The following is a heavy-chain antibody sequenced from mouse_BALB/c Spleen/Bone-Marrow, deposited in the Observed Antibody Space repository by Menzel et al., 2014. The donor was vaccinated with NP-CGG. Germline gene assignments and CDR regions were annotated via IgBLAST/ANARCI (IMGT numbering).Heavy chain of an antibody. CDR3: TRDYGNYAWFAY. J-gene: IGHJ3*01. CDR1: GFTFSSYT. Sequence: EVMLVESGGGLVKPGGSLKLSCAASGFTFSSYTMSWVRQTPEKRLEWVATISSGSLYTYYPDSVKGRFTISRDSAKNTLYLQMSSLKSEDTAMYYCTRDYGNYAWFAYWGQGTLVTVSA. CDR2: ISSGSLYT. V-gene: IGHV5-6-4*01. D-gene: IGHD2-1*01.